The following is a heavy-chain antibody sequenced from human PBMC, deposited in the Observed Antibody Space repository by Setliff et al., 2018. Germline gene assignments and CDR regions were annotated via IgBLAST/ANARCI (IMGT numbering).Heavy chain of an antibody. CDR3: VRAGRNNYDSSGYYYDLYYYNYMDV. D-gene: IGHD3-22*01. V-gene: IGHV1-18*01. CDR1: GYTFAKYG. Sequence: ASVKVSCKAFGYTFAKYGTSWVRQAPGQGLEWMGWISGYNGYTVYAQKLQGRVTLTTDTSTGTAYMEVRSLRSDDTAQYYCVRAGRNNYDSSGYYYDLYYYNYMDVWGKGTTVTVSS. CDR2: ISGYNGYT. J-gene: IGHJ6*03.